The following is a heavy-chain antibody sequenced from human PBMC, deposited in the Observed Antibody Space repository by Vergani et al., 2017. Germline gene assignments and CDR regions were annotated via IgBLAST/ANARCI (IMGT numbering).Heavy chain of an antibody. CDR1: GYTFTGYY. J-gene: IGHJ6*03. CDR2: INPNSGGT. CDR3: ARVSKGYDCSLYYMDV. Sequence: QVQLVQSGAEVKKPGASVKVSCKASGYTFTGYYMHWVRQAPGQGLEWMGWINPNSGGTNYAQKFQGRVTMTRDTSISTAYMEMSRLRSDDTAVYYCARVSKGYDCSLYYMDVWGKGTTVTVSS. D-gene: IGHD3-3*01. V-gene: IGHV1-2*02.